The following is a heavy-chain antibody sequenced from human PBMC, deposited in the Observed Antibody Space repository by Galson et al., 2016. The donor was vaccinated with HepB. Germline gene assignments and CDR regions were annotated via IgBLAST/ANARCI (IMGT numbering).Heavy chain of an antibody. CDR3: ARDGIPSPQDIGGRLPPPYYYGMDV. Sequence: SLRLSCAASGFTFSNYGMHWVRQAPGKGLEWVALIWYDGSKKYYAEFVKGRLTISRDNSKNTLDLQMNSLRAEDTAVYYCARDGIPSPQDIGGRLPPPYYYGMDVWGQGTAVTVSS. V-gene: IGHV3-33*01. CDR1: GFTFSNYG. J-gene: IGHJ6*02. CDR2: IWYDGSKK. D-gene: IGHD6-6*01.